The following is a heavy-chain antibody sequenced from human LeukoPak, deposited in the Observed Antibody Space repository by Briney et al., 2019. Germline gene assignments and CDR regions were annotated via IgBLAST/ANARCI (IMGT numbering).Heavy chain of an antibody. D-gene: IGHD6-19*01. Sequence: ASVKVSCKASGYTFTSYGIIWVRQAPGQGLEWMGWISAYNGNTNYAQKLQGRVTMTTDTSTSTAYMELRSLRSDDTAVYYCARDLFLLASQTSSGWYSGYYYGMDVWGQGTTVTVSS. J-gene: IGHJ6*02. CDR2: ISAYNGNT. V-gene: IGHV1-18*01. CDR3: ARDLFLLASQTSSGWYSGYYYGMDV. CDR1: GYTFTSYG.